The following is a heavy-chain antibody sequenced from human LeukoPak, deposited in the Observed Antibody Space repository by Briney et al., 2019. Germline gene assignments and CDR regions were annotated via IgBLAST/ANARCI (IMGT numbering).Heavy chain of an antibody. V-gene: IGHV3-48*01. Sequence: PGGSLRLSCAASEFTFSSYSMNWVRQAPGKGLEWVSYITNSGNSKSYADSVKGRFTISRDNTKNSLYLQMNSLRAEDTAVYYCARDPDGYNTHYFDYWGQGTLVTVSS. CDR3: ARDPDGYNTHYFDY. CDR1: EFTFSSYS. CDR2: ITNSGNSK. D-gene: IGHD5-24*01. J-gene: IGHJ4*02.